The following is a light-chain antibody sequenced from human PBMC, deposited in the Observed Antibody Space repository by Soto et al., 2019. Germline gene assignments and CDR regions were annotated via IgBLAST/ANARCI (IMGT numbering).Light chain of an antibody. CDR1: QSLIHSDGDTY. V-gene: IGKV2-30*02. J-gene: IGKJ1*01. CDR2: KVS. CDR3: MQGTHWPWT. Sequence: DVVMTQSPLSLPVTLGQPASISCRSSQSLIHSDGDTYLNWFQQRPGQSPRRLIYKVSDRDSGVPDRFTGSGSGIDFTLNISRVEAEDVGVYSCMQGTHWPWTFGRGTEVEIK.